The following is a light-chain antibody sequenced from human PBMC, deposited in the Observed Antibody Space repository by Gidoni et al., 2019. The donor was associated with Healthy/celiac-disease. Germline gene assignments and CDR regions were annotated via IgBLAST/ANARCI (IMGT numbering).Light chain of an antibody. J-gene: IGLJ2*01. CDR1: SLRSYY. Sequence: SSELTQDPAVSVALGQTVRITCQGDSLRSYYASWYQQKPGQAPVLVIYDKNNRPSGIPDRFSGSSSGNTASLTITGAQAEDEADYYCNSRDSSGNRYVVFGGGTKLTVL. V-gene: IGLV3-19*01. CDR3: NSRDSSGNRYVV. CDR2: DKN.